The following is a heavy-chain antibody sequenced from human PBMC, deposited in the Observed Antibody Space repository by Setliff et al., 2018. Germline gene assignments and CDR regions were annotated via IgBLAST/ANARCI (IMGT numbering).Heavy chain of an antibody. CDR3: ARGAVTTGQWLPPRAFDI. CDR1: GFTFSSYS. D-gene: IGHD4-4*01. J-gene: IGHJ3*02. Sequence: GGSLRLSCAASGFTFSSYSMNWVRQAPGKGLEWVSSISSSSSYIYYADSVKGRFTTSRDNAKNSLYLQMNSLRAEDTAVYYCARGAVTTGQWLPPRAFDIWGQGTMVTVSS. V-gene: IGHV3-21*01. CDR2: ISSSSSYI.